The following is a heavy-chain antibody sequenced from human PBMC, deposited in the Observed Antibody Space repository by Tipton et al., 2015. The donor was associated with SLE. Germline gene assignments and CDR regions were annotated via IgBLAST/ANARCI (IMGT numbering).Heavy chain of an antibody. D-gene: IGHD3-22*01. CDR3: ARLGGYYDSSGYSYYFDY. V-gene: IGHV4-39*07. J-gene: IGHJ4*02. CDR2: IYYTGSSY. Sequence: TLSLTCTVSGGSISSGSYFWGWIRQPPGKGLEWIGNIYYTGSSYYYNPSLKSRVTISVDTSKNQFSLKLNSVTAADTAVYYCARLGGYYDSSGYSYYFDYWGQGTLVTVSS. CDR1: GGSISSGSYF.